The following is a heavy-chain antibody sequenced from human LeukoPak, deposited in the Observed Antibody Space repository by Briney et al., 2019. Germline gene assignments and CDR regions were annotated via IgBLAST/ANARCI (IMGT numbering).Heavy chain of an antibody. Sequence: ASVKVSCKASGYTFTSYGISWVRQAPGQGLEWMGWISAYNGNTNYAQKLQGRVTMTTDTSTSTAYMELRSLRSDDTAVYYCASLKGGYYDSSGQTYYYYYYMDVWGKGTTVTVSS. CDR1: GYTFTSYG. CDR3: ASLKGGYYDSSGQTYYYYYYMDV. D-gene: IGHD3-22*01. CDR2: ISAYNGNT. V-gene: IGHV1-18*01. J-gene: IGHJ6*03.